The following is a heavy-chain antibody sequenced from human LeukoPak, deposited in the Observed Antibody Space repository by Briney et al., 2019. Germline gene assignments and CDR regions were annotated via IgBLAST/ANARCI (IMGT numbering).Heavy chain of an antibody. D-gene: IGHD3-10*02. Sequence: GGSLRLSCAASGLTFFKYSMTWVRQAPGKGLEWVAAITASGASTDYADSVKGRFTISRDNSKNTLFMQMNSLRAEDTAVYYCAELGITMIGGVWGKGTTVTISS. V-gene: IGHV3-23*01. CDR1: GLTFFKYS. J-gene: IGHJ6*04. CDR2: ITASGAST. CDR3: AELGITMIGGV.